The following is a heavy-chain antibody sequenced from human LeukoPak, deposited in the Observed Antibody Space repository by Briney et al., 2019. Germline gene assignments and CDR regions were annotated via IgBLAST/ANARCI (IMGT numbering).Heavy chain of an antibody. V-gene: IGHV4-4*02. CDR3: ANTLGYAFDI. Sequence: PSGTLSLTCAVSGASINISKWWSWVRQPPGKGLEWIGEIYHSGSTNYNPSFKSRVTLLVDKSKNLLSLKLNSVTAADTAVYYCANTLGYAFDIWGQGTMVTVSS. CDR2: IYHSGST. J-gene: IGHJ3*02. CDR1: GASINISKW.